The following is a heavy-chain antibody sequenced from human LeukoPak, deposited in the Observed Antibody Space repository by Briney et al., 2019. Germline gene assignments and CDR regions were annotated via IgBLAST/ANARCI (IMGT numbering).Heavy chain of an antibody. V-gene: IGHV3-21*01. Sequence: PGGSLRLSCAASGFTFSSYSMNWVRQAPGKGLEWVSSISSSSSYIYYADSVKSRFTISRDNAKNSLYLQMNSLRAEDTAVYYCARDFGWLQSFGYFDYWGQGTLVTVSS. D-gene: IGHD5-24*01. CDR2: ISSSSSYI. CDR3: ARDFGWLQSFGYFDY. J-gene: IGHJ4*02. CDR1: GFTFSSYS.